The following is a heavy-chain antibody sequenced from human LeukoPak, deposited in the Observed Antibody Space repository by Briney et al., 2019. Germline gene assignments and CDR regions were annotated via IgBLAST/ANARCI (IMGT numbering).Heavy chain of an antibody. CDR2: ISYDGSNK. CDR3: ARDPDYGDYGIPSPLFDY. V-gene: IGHV3-30-3*01. D-gene: IGHD4-17*01. Sequence: AGRSLRLSCAASGFTFSSYAMPWVRQAPGKGLEWVAVISYDGSNKYYADSVKGRFTISRDNSKNTLYLQMNSLRAEDTAVYYCARDPDYGDYGIPSPLFDYWGQGTLVTVSS. J-gene: IGHJ4*02. CDR1: GFTFSSYA.